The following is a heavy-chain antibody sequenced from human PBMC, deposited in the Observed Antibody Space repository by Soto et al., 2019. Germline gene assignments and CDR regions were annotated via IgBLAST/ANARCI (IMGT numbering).Heavy chain of an antibody. Sequence: PVGSLRLSCAASGFTFSSYAMSWVRQAPGKGLEWVSVISGSGVSTYYADSVKGRFTISRDKSKNTLYLQMNSLRAEDTAVYFCAKDMEMTGSCTNGLCWTLDYWGPGTLVTVSS. D-gene: IGHD2-8*01. CDR1: GFTFSSYA. CDR2: ISGSGVST. V-gene: IGHV3-23*01. CDR3: AKDMEMTGSCTNGLCWTLDY. J-gene: IGHJ4*02.